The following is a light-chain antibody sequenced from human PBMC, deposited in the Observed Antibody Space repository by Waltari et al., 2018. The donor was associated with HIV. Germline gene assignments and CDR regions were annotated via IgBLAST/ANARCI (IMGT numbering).Light chain of an antibody. J-gene: IGLJ2*01. Sequence: QSVVTQPPSASGAPGQRVTISCSGGSSNIGRNFVYWYQQFPGKAPQLLIYRDNQRPSGVPALFSGSKSGTSASLAISGLQSDDEASYHCATWEDSLGGYVVFGGGTKLTVL. CDR1: SSNIGRNF. V-gene: IGLV1-47*01. CDR2: RDN. CDR3: ATWEDSLGGYVV.